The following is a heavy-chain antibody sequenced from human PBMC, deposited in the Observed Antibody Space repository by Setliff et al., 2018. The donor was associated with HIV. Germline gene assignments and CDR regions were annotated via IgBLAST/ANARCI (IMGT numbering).Heavy chain of an antibody. CDR1: GDSIASGGYS. Sequence: SETLSLTCTVSGDSIASGGYSWTWIRQPPGKALEWIGYIYYSGGTSYSGTTYYNPSVASRITISGDTSKNQFSLKLTSVTAADTAIYYCARENGWLFGCFDPWGQGTPVTVSS. D-gene: IGHD3-22*01. CDR3: ARENGWLFGCFDP. CDR2: IYYSGGT. J-gene: IGHJ5*02. V-gene: IGHV4-30-4*07.